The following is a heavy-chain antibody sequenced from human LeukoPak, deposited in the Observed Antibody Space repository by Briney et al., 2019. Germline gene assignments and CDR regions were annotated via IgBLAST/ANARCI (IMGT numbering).Heavy chain of an antibody. D-gene: IGHD3-10*01. Sequence: PSETLSLTCTVPGDSISSGSYYWGWIRQPPGKGLEWIGTIFYSGSTYYSPSLKSRVTISVDTSRNRFSLNLNSVTAADTAVYYCARPSRGGYYFDYWGQGTLVTVSS. V-gene: IGHV4-39*01. CDR1: GDSISSGSYY. CDR2: IFYSGST. J-gene: IGHJ4*02. CDR3: ARPSRGGYYFDY.